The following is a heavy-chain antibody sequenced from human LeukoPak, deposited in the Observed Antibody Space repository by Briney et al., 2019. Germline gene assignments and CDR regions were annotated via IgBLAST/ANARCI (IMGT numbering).Heavy chain of an antibody. Sequence: SETLSLTCTVSGGSITSSTYYWGWIRQPPGKGLEWIGSIYHSGHTYDNPSLKSRDTISVDTSKNQFSLKLTYVTAADTAVYYCAREVSSGWTYFDYWGQGSLVTVSS. V-gene: IGHV4-39*02. J-gene: IGHJ4*02. D-gene: IGHD6-19*01. CDR2: IYHSGHT. CDR1: GGSITSSTYY. CDR3: AREVSSGWTYFDY.